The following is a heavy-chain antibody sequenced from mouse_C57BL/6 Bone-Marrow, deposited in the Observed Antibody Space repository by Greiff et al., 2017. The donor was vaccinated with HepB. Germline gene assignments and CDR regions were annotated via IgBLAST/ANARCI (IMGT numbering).Heavy chain of an antibody. CDR1: GFTFSSYA. V-gene: IGHV5-4*03. CDR3: ARAVVDWYFGV. CDR2: ISDGGSYT. D-gene: IGHD1-1*01. Sequence: EVKLMESGGGLVKPGGSLKLSCAASGFTFSSYAMSWVRQTPEKRLEWVATISDGGSYTYYPDNVKGRFTISRDNAKNNLYLQMSHLKSEDTAMYYCARAVVDWYFGVWGTGTTVTVSS. J-gene: IGHJ1*03.